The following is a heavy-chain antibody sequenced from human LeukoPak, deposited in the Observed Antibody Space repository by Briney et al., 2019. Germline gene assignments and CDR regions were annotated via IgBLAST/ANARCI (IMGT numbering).Heavy chain of an antibody. Sequence: IGSIYYSGSTYYNPSLKSRVTISVDTSKNQFSLKLSSVTAADTAVYYCARTQTYRRGYFDYWGQGTLVTVSS. D-gene: IGHD3-10*01. J-gene: IGHJ4*02. CDR3: ARTQTYRRGYFDY. CDR2: IYYSGST. V-gene: IGHV4-39*01.